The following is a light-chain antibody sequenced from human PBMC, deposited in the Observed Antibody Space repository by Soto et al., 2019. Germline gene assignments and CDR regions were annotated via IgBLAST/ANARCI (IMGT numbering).Light chain of an antibody. CDR2: GAS. V-gene: IGKV3-20*01. CDR3: QQYGSSPPGFT. J-gene: IGKJ3*01. CDR1: QSVSSSY. Sequence: EIVLTQSPGTLSLSPGERATLSCRASQSVSSSYLAWYQQKPGQAPRLLIYGASSRATGIPDRFSGSGSGXXXXXXXXRXEPEDFVVYYCQQYGSSPPGFTFGPGTKVDIK.